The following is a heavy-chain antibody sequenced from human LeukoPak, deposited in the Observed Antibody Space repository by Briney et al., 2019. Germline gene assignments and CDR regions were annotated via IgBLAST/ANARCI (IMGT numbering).Heavy chain of an antibody. Sequence: SQTLSLTCAISGDTVSSHSAAWNWIRQSPARGLEWLGRTYYRAKWYNEYAASVKSRITINPDTSNNQFSLQLNSVTPEDAAVYYCAREAGSSWFFGRFDYWGQGALVTVSS. D-gene: IGHD6-13*01. CDR2: TYYRAKWYN. CDR1: GDTVSSHSAA. V-gene: IGHV6-1*01. CDR3: AREAGSSWFFGRFDY. J-gene: IGHJ4*02.